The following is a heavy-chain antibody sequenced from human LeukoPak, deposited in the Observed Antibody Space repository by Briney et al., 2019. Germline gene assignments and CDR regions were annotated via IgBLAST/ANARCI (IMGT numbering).Heavy chain of an antibody. D-gene: IGHD6-19*01. V-gene: IGHV4-59*08. Sequence: PSETLSLTCTVSGGSISNYYWSWIRQPPGKGLEWIGYIYYSGSTNYNPSLKSRVTISVDTSKNQFSLKLSSVTAADTAVYYCARQGIAVAGFDYWGQGNLVTVSS. CDR3: ARQGIAVAGFDY. CDR2: IYYSGST. J-gene: IGHJ4*02. CDR1: GGSISNYY.